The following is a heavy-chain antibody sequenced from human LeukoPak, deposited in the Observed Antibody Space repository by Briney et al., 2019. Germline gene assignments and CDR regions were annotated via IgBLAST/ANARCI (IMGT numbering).Heavy chain of an antibody. V-gene: IGHV4-59*11. J-gene: IGHJ4*02. Sequence: SETLSLTCTVSGGSISSHYWSWIRQPPGKGLEWIGYIYYGGSTNYNPSLKSRVTISVDTSKNQFSLKLSSVTAADTAVYYCASWSDLVGTLDYWGQGTLVTVSS. D-gene: IGHD1-1*01. CDR2: IYYGGST. CDR3: ASWSDLVGTLDY. CDR1: GGSISSHY.